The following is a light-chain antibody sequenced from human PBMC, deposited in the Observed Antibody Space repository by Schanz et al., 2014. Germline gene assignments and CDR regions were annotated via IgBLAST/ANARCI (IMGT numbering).Light chain of an antibody. J-gene: IGKJ4*01. CDR2: GAS. CDR3: QQRYSTPLT. Sequence: DIQMTQSPSSLSASVGDRVTITCRASQSISSYLNWYQQKPGKAPNLLIYGASILQSGVPSRFSGSGSGTDFTLTISSLQPEDSATYYCQQRYSTPLTFGGGTKVEIQ. V-gene: IGKV1-39*01. CDR1: QSISSY.